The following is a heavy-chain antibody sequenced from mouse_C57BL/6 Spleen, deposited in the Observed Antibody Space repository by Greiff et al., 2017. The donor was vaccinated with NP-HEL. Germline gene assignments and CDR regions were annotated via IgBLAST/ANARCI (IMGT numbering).Heavy chain of an antibody. Sequence: VKLVESGPGLVAPSQSLSITCTVSGFSLTSYGVSWVRQPPGKGLEWLGVIWGDGSTHYHSALISRLSISNENSKSQVFLKLNSLQTDDPATYYCAKDYYYGSSLAYWGQGTLVTVSA. CDR2: IWGDGST. V-gene: IGHV2-3*01. D-gene: IGHD1-1*01. CDR3: AKDYYYGSSLAY. CDR1: GFSLTSYG. J-gene: IGHJ3*01.